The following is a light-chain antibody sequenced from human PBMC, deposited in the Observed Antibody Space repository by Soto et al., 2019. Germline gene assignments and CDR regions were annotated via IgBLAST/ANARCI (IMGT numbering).Light chain of an antibody. CDR2: DAS. Sequence: EIVLTQSPGTLSLSPGERATLSCRASQTVTNNYLGWYQQKPGQAPRLLISDASRRATGIPDRFSGSGSGTDFTLTISRLEPEDFAVYYCHQSAHSPLTFGQGTMVEIK. CDR3: HQSAHSPLT. J-gene: IGKJ1*01. CDR1: QTVTNNY. V-gene: IGKV3-20*01.